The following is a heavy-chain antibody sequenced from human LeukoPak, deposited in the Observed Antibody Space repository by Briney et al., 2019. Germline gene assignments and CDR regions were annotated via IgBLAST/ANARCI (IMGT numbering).Heavy chain of an antibody. CDR1: GGSIGSSSYY. CDR3: ARADRYYYGSGSYNYFDY. V-gene: IGHV4-39*07. D-gene: IGHD3-10*01. Sequence: SETLSLTCTVSGGSIGSSSYYWGWIRQPPGKGLEWIGSIYYSGSTYYNPSLKSRVTISVDTSKNQFSLKLSSVTAADTAVYYCARADRYYYGSGSYNYFDYWGQGTLVTVSS. J-gene: IGHJ4*02. CDR2: IYYSGST.